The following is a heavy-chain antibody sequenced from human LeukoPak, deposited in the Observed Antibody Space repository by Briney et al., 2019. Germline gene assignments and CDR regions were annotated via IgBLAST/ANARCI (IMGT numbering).Heavy chain of an antibody. Sequence: QAGGSLRLSCAASGFTFSTYAMSWVRQAAGKGLEWVSLISGSGGGTYYADSVKGRFTISRDNSKNTLYLQMNSLRAEDTAVYYCAKLPSYYYDSSGYPYFGYWGQGALVTVSS. D-gene: IGHD3-22*01. CDR2: ISGSGGGT. V-gene: IGHV3-23*01. J-gene: IGHJ4*02. CDR3: AKLPSYYYDSSGYPYFGY. CDR1: GFTFSTYA.